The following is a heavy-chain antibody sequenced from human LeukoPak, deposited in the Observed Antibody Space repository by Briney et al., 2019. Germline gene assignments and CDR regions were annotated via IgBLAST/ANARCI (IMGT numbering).Heavy chain of an antibody. CDR3: ATVDTEHYFDY. D-gene: IGHD5-18*01. CDR2: ISSSSSYI. J-gene: IGHJ4*02. CDR1: GFTFSSYS. Sequence: GGSLRLSCAASGFTFSSYSMNWVRQAPGKGLEWVSSISSSSSYIYYADSVKGRFTISRDDAKNSLYLQMNSLRAEGTAVYYCATVDTEHYFDYWGQGTLVTVSS. V-gene: IGHV3-21*01.